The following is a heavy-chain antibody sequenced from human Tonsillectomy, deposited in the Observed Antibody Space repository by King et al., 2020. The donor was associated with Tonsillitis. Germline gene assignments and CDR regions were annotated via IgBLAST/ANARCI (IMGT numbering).Heavy chain of an antibody. CDR1: GFTFRGSA. CDR3: TRPRARSTVTTSQQDV. Sequence: VQLVESGGGLVQPGGSLKLSCAASGFTFRGSAMHWVRQASGKGLEWVGRIRSKANSYATAYAASVKGRFTISRDDSKNTAYLPMKCLKTEDTAGYYCTRPRARSTVTTSQQDVWGKGTTVTVSS. CDR2: IRSKANSYAT. D-gene: IGHD4-11*01. V-gene: IGHV3-73*02. J-gene: IGHJ6*04.